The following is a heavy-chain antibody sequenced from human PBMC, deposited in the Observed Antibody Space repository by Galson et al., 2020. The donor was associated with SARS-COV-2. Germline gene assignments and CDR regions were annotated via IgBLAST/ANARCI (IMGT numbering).Heavy chain of an antibody. V-gene: IGHV4-39*01. CDR1: GGSISSSSYY. Sequence: ETSETLSLTCTVSGGSISSSSYYWGWIRQPPGKGLEWIGSIYYSGSTYYNPSLKSRVPISVDTSKNQFSLKLSSVTAADTAVYYCARHVGTDIVLMVYAIKNWFDPWGQGTLVTVSS. CDR3: ARHVGTDIVLMVYAIKNWFDP. J-gene: IGHJ5*02. D-gene: IGHD2-8*01. CDR2: IYYSGST.